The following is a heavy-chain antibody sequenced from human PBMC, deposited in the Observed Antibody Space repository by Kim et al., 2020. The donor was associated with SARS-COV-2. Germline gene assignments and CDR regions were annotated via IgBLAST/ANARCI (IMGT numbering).Heavy chain of an antibody. CDR2: INHSGST. V-gene: IGHV4-34*01. Sequence: SETLSLTCAVYGGSFSGYYWSWIRQPPGKGLEWIGEINHSGSTNYNPSLKSRVTISVDTSKNQFSLKLSSVTAADTAVYYCARVVYYGSGGYYQPFDYWGQGTLVTVSS. J-gene: IGHJ4*02. D-gene: IGHD3-10*01. CDR1: GGSFSGYY. CDR3: ARVVYYGSGGYYQPFDY.